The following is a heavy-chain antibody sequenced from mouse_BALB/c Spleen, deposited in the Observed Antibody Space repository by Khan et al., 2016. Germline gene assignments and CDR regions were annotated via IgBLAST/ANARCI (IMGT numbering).Heavy chain of an antibody. V-gene: IGHV3-2*02. CDR3: ARSGPFYFDY. Sequence: EVQLQESGPGLVKPSQSLSLTCTVTGYSITSDYVWNWIRQFPGNKLEWMGYISYSGSTSYNPSLKSQTSLTRDTSKNQFFLQVHSVTTEDTATYSCARSGPFYFDYWGQGTTLTVSS. CDR1: GYSITSDYV. D-gene: IGHD4-1*01. CDR2: ISYSGST. J-gene: IGHJ2*01.